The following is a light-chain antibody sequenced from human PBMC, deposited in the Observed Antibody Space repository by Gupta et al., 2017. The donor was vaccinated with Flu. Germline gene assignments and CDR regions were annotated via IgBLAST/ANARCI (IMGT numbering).Light chain of an antibody. J-gene: IGKJ1*01. V-gene: IGKV4-1*01. CDR3: QQLDSAPQT. Sequence: DIVMTQSPESLAVSLGERATIKCRSSQSVSSSSDNKDYLNWYQQRPGQPPKLLISWASTRKSGVPDRFIGSGSGTDFTLTISSLQAEDVAVYYCQQLDSAPQTFGQGTKVEIK. CDR2: WAS. CDR1: QSVSSSSDNKDY.